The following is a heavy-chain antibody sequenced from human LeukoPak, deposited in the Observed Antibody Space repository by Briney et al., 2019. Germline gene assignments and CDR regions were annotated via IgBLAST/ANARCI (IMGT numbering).Heavy chain of an antibody. Sequence: GASVKVSCKASGGTFSSYAISWVRQAPGQGLEWMGGIIPIFGTANYAQKFQGRVTITTDESTSTAYMELSSLRSEDTAVYYCARMGRSGYYYAYWGQGTLVTVSS. D-gene: IGHD3-22*01. CDR2: IIPIFGTA. CDR3: ARMGRSGYYYAY. J-gene: IGHJ4*02. V-gene: IGHV1-69*05. CDR1: GGTFSSYA.